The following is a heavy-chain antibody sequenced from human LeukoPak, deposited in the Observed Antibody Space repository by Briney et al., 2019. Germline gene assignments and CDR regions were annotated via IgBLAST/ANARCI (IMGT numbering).Heavy chain of an antibody. Sequence: PSETLSLTCTVSGGSISSSSYYWGWIRQPPGKGLEWIGSIYYSGSTYYNPSLKSRVTISVDTSKNQFSLKLSSVTAADTAAYYCASYRVTMVRGVIVRGWFDPWGQGTLVTVSS. D-gene: IGHD3-10*01. CDR2: IYYSGST. CDR1: GGSISSSSYY. V-gene: IGHV4-39*01. J-gene: IGHJ5*02. CDR3: ASYRVTMVRGVIVRGWFDP.